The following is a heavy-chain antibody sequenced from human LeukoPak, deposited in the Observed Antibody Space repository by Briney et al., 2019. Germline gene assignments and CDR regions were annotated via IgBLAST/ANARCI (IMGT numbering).Heavy chain of an antibody. CDR2: IWYDGSNK. CDR1: GFTFSSYG. D-gene: IGHD6-19*01. CDR3: AKDTRGIAVAGNFDY. Sequence: GGSLRLSCAASGFTFSSYGMHWVRQAPGKGLEWVAVIWYDGSNKYYADSVKGRFTISRDNSKNTLYLQMNSLRAEDTAVYNCAKDTRGIAVAGNFDYWGQGTLVTVSS. J-gene: IGHJ4*02. V-gene: IGHV3-33*06.